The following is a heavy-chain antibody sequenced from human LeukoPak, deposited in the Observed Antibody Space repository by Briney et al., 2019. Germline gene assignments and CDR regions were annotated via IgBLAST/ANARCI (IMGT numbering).Heavy chain of an antibody. J-gene: IGHJ4*02. D-gene: IGHD6-13*01. V-gene: IGHV4-38-2*02. CDR3: ARSGWWSSSWYILVGFPDY. CDR1: GYSISSGYY. Sequence: KASETLSLTCTVSGYSISSGYYWGWIRQPPGKGLEWIGSIYHSGSTYYNPSLKSRVTISVDTSKNQFSLKLSSVTAADTAVYYCARSGWWSSSWYILVGFPDYWGLGTLVTVSS. CDR2: IYHSGST.